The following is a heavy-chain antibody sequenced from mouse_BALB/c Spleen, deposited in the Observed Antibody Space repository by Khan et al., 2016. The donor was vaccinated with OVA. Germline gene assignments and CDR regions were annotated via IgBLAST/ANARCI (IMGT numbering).Heavy chain of an antibody. CDR2: INPHIGET. J-gene: IGHJ2*01. CDR3: ARSYGSDFDY. D-gene: IGHD1-1*01. Sequence: VQLQQPGPELVKPGASVKISCKASGYSFTGYFMNWVMQSHGKSLEWIGRINPHIGETFYNQKFKGKATLTVDESSSTAHMELRSLASEESAVYYCARSYGSDFDYWGQGTTLTVSS. V-gene: IGHV1-20*02. CDR1: GYSFTGYF.